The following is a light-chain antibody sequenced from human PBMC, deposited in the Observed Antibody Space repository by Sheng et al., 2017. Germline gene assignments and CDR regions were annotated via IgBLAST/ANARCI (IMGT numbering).Light chain of an antibody. V-gene: IGKV1-12*01. CDR2: AAS. CDR3: QQADSFPWT. CDR1: QAISNW. Sequence: DIQMTQSPSSLSASVGDRVIITCRASQAISNWLAWYQQKPGKAPKLLISAASTLESGVPSRFSGSGSGTDFTLTISSLHPEDFATYFCQQADSFPWTFGQGTKVEIK. J-gene: IGKJ1*01.